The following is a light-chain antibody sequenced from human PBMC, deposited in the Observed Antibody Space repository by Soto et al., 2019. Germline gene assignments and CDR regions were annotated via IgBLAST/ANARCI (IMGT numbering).Light chain of an antibody. CDR1: QSVSSN. V-gene: IGKV3-15*01. Sequence: EIVMTQSPATLSVSPGERATLSCRASQSVSSNVAWYQQKPGQAPRLLIYGASTRATGIPARFSGSGSGTGFTLTISSLQSEDFAVYYCQPYNNWPPSFGQGTKLEIK. CDR3: QPYNNWPPS. CDR2: GAS. J-gene: IGKJ2*01.